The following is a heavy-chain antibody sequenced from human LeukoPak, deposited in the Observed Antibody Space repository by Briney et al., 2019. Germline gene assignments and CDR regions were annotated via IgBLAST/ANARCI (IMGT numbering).Heavy chain of an antibody. D-gene: IGHD6-6*01. CDR2: ISSSSSYI. J-gene: IGHJ4*02. CDR3: AREGLSEVAEYSSLSAFDY. CDR1: GFTFSSYS. V-gene: IGHV3-21*01. Sequence: GGSLRLSCAASGFTFSSYSMNWVRQAPGKGLEWVSSISSSSSYIYYADSVKGRFTISRDNAKNSLYLQMNSLRAEDTAVYYCAREGLSEVAEYSSLSAFDYWGQGTLVTVSS.